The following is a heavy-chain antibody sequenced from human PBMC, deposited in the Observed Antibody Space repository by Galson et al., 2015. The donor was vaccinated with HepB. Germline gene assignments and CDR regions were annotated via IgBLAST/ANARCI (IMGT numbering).Heavy chain of an antibody. Sequence: TLSLTCTVSGGSISSEDYYWAWIRQSPGRGLEWIGYIYHSGSTYYSPSLESRVSISEDPSKNHFSLEMTSMTVADTAVDYCARGYYYDPRGNWGDLRPLSHYYMDVWGTGTTVTVSS. V-gene: IGHV4-30-4*01. CDR2: IYHSGST. CDR1: GGSISSEDYY. J-gene: IGHJ6*03. D-gene: IGHD3-22*01. CDR3: ARGYYYDPRGNWGDLRPLSHYYMDV.